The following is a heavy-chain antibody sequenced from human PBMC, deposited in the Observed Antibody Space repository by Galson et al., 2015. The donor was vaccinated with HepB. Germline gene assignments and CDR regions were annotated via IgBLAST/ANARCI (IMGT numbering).Heavy chain of an antibody. Sequence: ETLSLTCAVYGGSFSGYYWSWIRQPPGKGLEWIGEINHSGSTNYNPSLKSRVTISVDTSKNQFSLKLSSVTAADTAVYYCARNYGSGSKGLNYWGQGTLVTVSS. J-gene: IGHJ4*02. CDR1: GGSFSGYY. CDR2: INHSGST. V-gene: IGHV4-34*01. CDR3: ARNYGSGSKGLNY. D-gene: IGHD3-10*01.